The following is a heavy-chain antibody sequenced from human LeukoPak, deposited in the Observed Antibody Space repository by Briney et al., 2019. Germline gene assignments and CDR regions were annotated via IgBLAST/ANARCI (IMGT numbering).Heavy chain of an antibody. D-gene: IGHD3-16*02. V-gene: IGHV4-34*01. Sequence: SETLSLTCTVFGGSISTNYWSWIRQPPGKGLEWIGEISHSGSTNYNPSLKSRVTISVDTSKNQFSLNLNSVTAADTAVYYCAVTYYDYVWGSYRPFDYWGQGTLVTVSS. J-gene: IGHJ4*02. CDR3: AVTYYDYVWGSYRPFDY. CDR2: ISHSGST. CDR1: GGSISTNY.